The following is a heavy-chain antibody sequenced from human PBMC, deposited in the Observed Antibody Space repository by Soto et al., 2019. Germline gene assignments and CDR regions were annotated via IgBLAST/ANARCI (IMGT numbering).Heavy chain of an antibody. CDR3: ARDSGTRVTGVLEP. J-gene: IGHJ5*02. D-gene: IGHD4-4*01. CDR2: IIPMLATA. CDR1: RDTFSSFG. V-gene: IGHV1-69*01. Sequence: QMQLVQSGAEVKKPGSSVKVSCKASRDTFSSFGLSWVRQAPGQGLEWMGGIIPMLATANYAQKFQGRVTITADDSTSTAYMDLSSLRSEDTAVYYCARDSGTRVTGVLEPWGQGTLVTVSS.